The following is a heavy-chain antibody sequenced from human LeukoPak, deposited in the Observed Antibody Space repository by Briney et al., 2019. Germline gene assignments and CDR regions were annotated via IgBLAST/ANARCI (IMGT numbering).Heavy chain of an antibody. V-gene: IGHV3-9*01. J-gene: IGHJ4*02. Sequence: GGSLRLSCVASGFTFNDYAMHWVRQAPWKGLEWVSSMSWNPGSMDYADSVKGRFTISRDKAKNSLYLQMNSLRPEDTALYYCARGATVVTPLGYWGQGTLVTVSS. CDR2: MSWNPGSM. CDR3: ARGATVVTPLGY. CDR1: GFTFNDYA. D-gene: IGHD4-23*01.